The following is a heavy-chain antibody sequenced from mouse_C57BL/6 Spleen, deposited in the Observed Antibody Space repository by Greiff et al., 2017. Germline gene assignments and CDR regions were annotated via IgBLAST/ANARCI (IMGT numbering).Heavy chain of an antibody. V-gene: IGHV1-26*01. CDR1: GYTFTDYY. D-gene: IGHD2-1*01. CDR2: INPNNGGT. CDR3: ARDGNYGY. Sequence: VQLQQSGPERVKPGASVKISCKASGYTFTDYYMNWVKQSHGKSLEWIGDINPNNGGTSYNQKFKGKATLTVDKSSSTAYMELRSLTSEDSAVYYCARDGNYGYWGQGTTLTVSS. J-gene: IGHJ2*01.